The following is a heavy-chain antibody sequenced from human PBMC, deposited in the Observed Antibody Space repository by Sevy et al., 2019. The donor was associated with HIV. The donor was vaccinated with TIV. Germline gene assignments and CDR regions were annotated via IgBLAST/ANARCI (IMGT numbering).Heavy chain of an antibody. CDR2: LKSAESST. CDR3: AREASSWYGVDY. CDR1: GFPLSGYW. J-gene: IGHJ4*02. Sequence: GGSPRLSCAASGFPLSGYWMHWVRQVPGEGLVWVSRLKSAESSTTYADSVKGRFTVSRDNAKNTVYLQMNSLRAEDTGVYYCAREASSWYGVDYWGQGTLVTVSS. V-gene: IGHV3-74*01. D-gene: IGHD6-13*01.